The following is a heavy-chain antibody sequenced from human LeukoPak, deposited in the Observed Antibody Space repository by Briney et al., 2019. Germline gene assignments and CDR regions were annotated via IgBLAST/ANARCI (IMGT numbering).Heavy chain of an antibody. Sequence: PGGSLRLSCAASGFTFSSYSMNWVRQAPGKGLEWVSSISSSSSYIYYADSVKGRFTISRDNSKNTLYLQVNSLRAEDTAVYYCAKSLFVSRPYFDYWGQGTLVTVSS. CDR1: GFTFSSYS. D-gene: IGHD2-21*01. V-gene: IGHV3-21*04. J-gene: IGHJ4*02. CDR3: AKSLFVSRPYFDY. CDR2: ISSSSSYI.